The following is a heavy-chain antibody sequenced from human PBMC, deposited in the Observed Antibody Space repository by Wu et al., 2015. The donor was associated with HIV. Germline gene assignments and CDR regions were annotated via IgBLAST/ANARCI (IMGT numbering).Heavy chain of an antibody. D-gene: IGHD3-9*01. Sequence: QVQLVQSGAEVKKPGASVKVSCKASGYTFNSYGISWVRQAPGQGLEWMGWITPYNGNINYAQKLQGRVTMTTDTSTSTAYMELRSLRSDDTAVYYCARGNYDILTGYFHYYYYYMDVWAKGPRSPSP. CDR3: ARGNYDILTGYFHYYYYYMDV. V-gene: IGHV1-18*01. CDR1: GYTFNSYG. J-gene: IGHJ6*03. CDR2: ITPYNGNI.